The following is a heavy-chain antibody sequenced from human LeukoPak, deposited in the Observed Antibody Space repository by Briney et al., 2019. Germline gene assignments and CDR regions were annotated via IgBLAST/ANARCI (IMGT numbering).Heavy chain of an antibody. J-gene: IGHJ6*02. CDR2: ISYDGSNK. V-gene: IGHV3-30*18. CDR3: AKSPPVTQSLFYYYYGMDV. CDR1: GFTFSSYG. D-gene: IGHD4-23*01. Sequence: PGGSLRLSCAASGFTFSSYGMHWVRQAPGKGLEWVAVISYDGSNKYYADSVKGRFTISRDNSKNTLYLQMNSLRAEDTAVYYCAKSPPVTQSLFYYYYGMDVWGQGTTVTVSS.